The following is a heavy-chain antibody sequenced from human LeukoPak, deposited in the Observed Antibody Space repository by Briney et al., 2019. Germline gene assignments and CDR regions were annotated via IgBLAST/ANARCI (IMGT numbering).Heavy chain of an antibody. CDR1: GGSISNYY. CDR2: IYYSGST. CDR3: ARDSLWFGGIDY. V-gene: IGHV4-59*01. Sequence: SETLSLTCTVSGGSISNYYWSWIRQPPGKGLEWIGYIYYSGSTNYNPSLKSRVTISVDTSKNQFSLKLSSVTAADTAMYYCARDSLWFGGIDYWGQGTLVTVSS. J-gene: IGHJ4*02. D-gene: IGHD3-10*01.